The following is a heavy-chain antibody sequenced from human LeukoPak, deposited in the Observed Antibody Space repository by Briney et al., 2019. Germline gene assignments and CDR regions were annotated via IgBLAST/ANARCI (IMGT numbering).Heavy chain of an antibody. CDR1: GFTFSDYY. CDR2: ISSSGSTI. Sequence: GGSLRLSCAASGFTFSDYYMSWISQAPGKGLEWVSYISSSGSTIYYADSVKGRFTISRDNAKNSLYLQMNSLRAEDTAVYYCARDIPSSYSSGWYAGDNWFDPWGQGTLVTVSS. D-gene: IGHD6-19*01. V-gene: IGHV3-11*01. J-gene: IGHJ5*02. CDR3: ARDIPSSYSSGWYAGDNWFDP.